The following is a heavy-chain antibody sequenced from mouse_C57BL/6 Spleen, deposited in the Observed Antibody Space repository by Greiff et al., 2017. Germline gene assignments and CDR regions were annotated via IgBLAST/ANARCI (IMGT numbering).Heavy chain of an antibody. J-gene: IGHJ1*03. V-gene: IGHV5-4*01. Sequence: EVQGVESGGGLVKPGGSLKLSCEASGFTFSSYAMSWVRQTPEKRLEWVATISDGGSYTYYPDNVKGRVTISRDNSKNNLYMQMSQMKSEDTAMYYCARGGLPYWYFDVWGTGTTVTVSS. D-gene: IGHD5-5*01. CDR2: ISDGGSYT. CDR3: ARGGLPYWYFDV. CDR1: GFTFSSYA.